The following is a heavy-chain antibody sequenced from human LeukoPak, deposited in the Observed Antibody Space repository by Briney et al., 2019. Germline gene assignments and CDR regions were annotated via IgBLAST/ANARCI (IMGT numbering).Heavy chain of an antibody. CDR1: GGTFSSYV. Sequence: ASVKVSCKASGGTFSSYVISWVRQAPGQGLEWMGRIIPILGIANYAQKFQGRVTITADKSTRTAYMELSSLRAEDTAVYYCATLLGDMVDYWGQGTLVTVSS. V-gene: IGHV1-69*04. J-gene: IGHJ4*02. CDR3: ATLLGDMVDY. CDR2: IIPILGIA. D-gene: IGHD3-16*01.